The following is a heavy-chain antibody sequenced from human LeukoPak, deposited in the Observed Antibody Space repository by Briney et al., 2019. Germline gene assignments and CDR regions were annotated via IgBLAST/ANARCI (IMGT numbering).Heavy chain of an antibody. J-gene: IGHJ6*02. D-gene: IGHD6-13*01. CDR2: ISSSGSTI. CDR1: GFTFSSYE. V-gene: IGHV3-48*03. CDR3: AREDRQQLVHYYYYYGMDV. Sequence: GGSLRLSCAASGFTFSSYEMNWVRQAPGKGLEWVSYISSSGSTIYYADSVKGRFTISRDNAKNSLYLQMNSLRAEDTAVYYCAREDRQQLVHYYYYYGMDVWGQGTTVTVSS.